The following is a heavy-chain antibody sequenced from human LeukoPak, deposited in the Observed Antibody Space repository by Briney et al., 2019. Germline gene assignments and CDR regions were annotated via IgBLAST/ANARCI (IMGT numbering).Heavy chain of an antibody. CDR1: GFTFSNYW. CDR3: ARDWGAAGLWDY. V-gene: IGHV3-7*05. Sequence: GGSLRLSCAISGFTFSNYWMSWVRQAPGRGLEWVANIKEDGSEKNYVDSVKGRFTISRDNAKNSLYLQMNSLRAGDTAIYYCARDWGAAGLWDYWGQGTLVTVSS. CDR2: IKEDGSEK. D-gene: IGHD6-13*01. J-gene: IGHJ4*02.